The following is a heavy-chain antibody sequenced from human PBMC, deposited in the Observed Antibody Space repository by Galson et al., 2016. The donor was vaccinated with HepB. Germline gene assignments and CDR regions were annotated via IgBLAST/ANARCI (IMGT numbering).Heavy chain of an antibody. CDR1: GYSFAKYW. Sequence: QSGAEVKKPGESLKISCQGSGYSFAKYWIVWVRQMPGKGLEWMGIIYPGDSDTTYSPSFQGQVTIPAAKSISTAYLQWSSLKASDTAMYYCARHVGATHDPWGQGTLVTVSS. D-gene: IGHD1-26*01. V-gene: IGHV5-51*01. J-gene: IGHJ5*02. CDR3: ARHVGATHDP. CDR2: IYPGDSDT.